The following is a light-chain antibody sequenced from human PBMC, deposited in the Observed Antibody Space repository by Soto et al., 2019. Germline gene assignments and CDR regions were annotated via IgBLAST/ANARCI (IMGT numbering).Light chain of an antibody. CDR1: QSVSARL. CDR3: HHYQGGHPVA. V-gene: IGKV3-20*01. CDR2: DVF. Sequence: EIVLTQSPDTLSLSPGESATLSCRASQSVSARLAWYKHKPGQPPRLLISDVFNRASGVAERFSGSGSETDFTLIIRRLEPEDSPLYYCHHYQGGHPVAFGQVTRLEIK. J-gene: IGKJ5*01.